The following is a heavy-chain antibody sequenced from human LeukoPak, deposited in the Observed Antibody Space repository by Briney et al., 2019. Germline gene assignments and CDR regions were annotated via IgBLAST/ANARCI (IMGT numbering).Heavy chain of an antibody. J-gene: IGHJ4*02. Sequence: ASVKVSCKASGYTFIGYSISWLRQAPGHGLEWMGWITPYNGSTNYVQNFQGRVTMTTDTSTSTAYMELRSLRSDDTAVYYCAREYGGNPGLFGYWGQGTLVTVSS. CDR2: ITPYNGST. CDR3: AREYGGNPGLFGY. D-gene: IGHD4-23*01. CDR1: GYTFIGYS. V-gene: IGHV1-18*01.